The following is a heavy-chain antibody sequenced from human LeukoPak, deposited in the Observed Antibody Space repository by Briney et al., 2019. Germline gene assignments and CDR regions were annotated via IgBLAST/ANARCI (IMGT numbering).Heavy chain of an antibody. D-gene: IGHD3-22*01. CDR3: ARAFYDSSGYYSHYPDY. V-gene: IGHV1-24*01. Sequence: ASVKVSCKVSGYTLTELSMHWVRQAPGKGLEWMGGFDPEDGETIYAQKFQGRVTMTEDTSTDTAYMELSSLRSEDTAVYYCARAFYDSSGYYSHYPDYWGQGTLVTVSS. J-gene: IGHJ4*02. CDR1: GYTLTELS. CDR2: FDPEDGET.